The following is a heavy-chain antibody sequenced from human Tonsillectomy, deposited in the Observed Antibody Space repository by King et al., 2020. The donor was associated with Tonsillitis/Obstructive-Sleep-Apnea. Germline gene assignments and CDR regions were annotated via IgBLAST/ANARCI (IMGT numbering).Heavy chain of an antibody. CDR1: GFTFNTYV. Sequence: VQLVESGGGVVQPGRSLRLSCAASGFTFNTYVMHWVRQPPGKGLEWVAVIWHDGSDKNYADSVKGRFTMSRDNSKNTLFLQMSSLRAEDTAVYYCARAREATGGLDSWGQGTLVTVSS. CDR3: ARAREATGGLDS. V-gene: IGHV3-33*01. CDR2: IWHDGSDK. D-gene: IGHD5-24*01. J-gene: IGHJ4*02.